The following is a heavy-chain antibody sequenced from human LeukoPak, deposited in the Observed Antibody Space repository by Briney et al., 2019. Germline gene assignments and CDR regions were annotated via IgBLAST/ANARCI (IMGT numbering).Heavy chain of an antibody. V-gene: IGHV4-34*01. D-gene: IGHD2-2*01. J-gene: IGHJ6*02. CDR2: INHSGST. CDR1: GGSFSGYY. CDR3: ARGRVRGYCSSTSCYYYYGMDV. Sequence: SETLSLTCAVYGGSFSGYYWSWIRQPPGKGLEWIGEINHSGSTNYNPSLKSRVTISVDTSKNQFCLKLSSVTAADTAVYYCARGRVRGYCSSTSCYYYYGMDVWGQGTTVTVSS.